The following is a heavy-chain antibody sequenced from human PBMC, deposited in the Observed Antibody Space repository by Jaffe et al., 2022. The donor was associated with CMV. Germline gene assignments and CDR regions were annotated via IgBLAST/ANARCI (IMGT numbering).Heavy chain of an antibody. CDR1: GFTFSSYS. Sequence: EVQLVESGGGLVKPGGSLRLSCAASGFTFSSYSMNWVRQAPGKGLEWVSSISSSSSYIYYADSVKGRFTISRDNAKNSLYLQMNSLRAEDTAVYYCARDPPRAAAGTDRHYWGQGTLVTVSS. CDR2: ISSSSSYI. J-gene: IGHJ4*02. CDR3: ARDPPRAAAGTDRHY. V-gene: IGHV3-21*01. D-gene: IGHD6-13*01.